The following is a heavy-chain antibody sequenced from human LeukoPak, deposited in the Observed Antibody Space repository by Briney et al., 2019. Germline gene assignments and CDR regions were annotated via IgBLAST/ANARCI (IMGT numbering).Heavy chain of an antibody. J-gene: IGHJ6*03. V-gene: IGHV3-21*01. Sequence: GGSLRLSCAASGFTFGSYSMNWVRQAPGKGLEWVSSISSSSSYIYYADSVKGRFTISRDNAKNSLYLQMNSLRAEDTAVYYCARSSVVWAEYSSSSGHWYYYMDVWGKGTTVTVSS. CDR2: ISSSSSYI. CDR3: ARSSVVWAEYSSSSGHWYYYMDV. D-gene: IGHD6-6*01. CDR1: GFTFGSYS.